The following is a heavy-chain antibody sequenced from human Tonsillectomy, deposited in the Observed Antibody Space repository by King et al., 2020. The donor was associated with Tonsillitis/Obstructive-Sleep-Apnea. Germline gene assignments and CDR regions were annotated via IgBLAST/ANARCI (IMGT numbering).Heavy chain of an antibody. J-gene: IGHJ4*02. D-gene: IGHD1-7*01. CDR2: ISGSGGGT. Sequence: QLVQSGGGLVQPGGALRLSCAASGFTFSSYAMSWVRQAPGRGLEWVSAISGSGGGTYSPGSVKGRFTISRDNFKNTQLMQMNSLPADDTAVYYCAKVNNWNYGPFDYWGQGTLVTVSS. CDR1: GFTFSSYA. V-gene: IGHV3-23*04. CDR3: AKVNNWNYGPFDY.